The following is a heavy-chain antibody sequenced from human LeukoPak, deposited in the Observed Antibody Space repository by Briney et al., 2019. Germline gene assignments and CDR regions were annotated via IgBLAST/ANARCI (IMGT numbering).Heavy chain of an antibody. Sequence: KPSETLSLTCAVYGGSFSGYYWSWIRQPPGKGLEWIGEINHSGSTNYNPSLKSRVTISVDTSKNQFSLKLSSVTAAGTAVYYCARVIVSAAGGIDYWGQGTLVTVSS. CDR2: INHSGST. V-gene: IGHV4-34*01. CDR3: ARVIVSAAGGIDY. CDR1: GGSFSGYY. J-gene: IGHJ4*02. D-gene: IGHD6-13*01.